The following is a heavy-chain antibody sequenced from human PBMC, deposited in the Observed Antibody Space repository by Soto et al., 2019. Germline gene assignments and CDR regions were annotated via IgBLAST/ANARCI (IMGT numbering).Heavy chain of an antibody. CDR3: ARDEEGSSSYHYYYGMDV. J-gene: IGHJ6*02. V-gene: IGHV1-69*01. Sequence: QVQLVQSGAEVKKPGSSVKVSCKASRGTFSSYAISWVRQAPGQGLEWMGGIIPIFGTANYAQKFQGRVTITADESTSTAYMELSSLRSEDTAVYYCARDEEGSSSYHYYYGMDVWGQGTTVTVSS. CDR2: IIPIFGTA. CDR1: RGTFSSYA. D-gene: IGHD6-6*01.